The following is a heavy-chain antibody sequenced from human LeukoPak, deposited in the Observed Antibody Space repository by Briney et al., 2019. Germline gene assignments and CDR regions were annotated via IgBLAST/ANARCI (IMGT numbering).Heavy chain of an antibody. V-gene: IGHV3-23*01. CDR2: ISGSGGST. Sequence: GGSLRLSCAASGFTFSSYWMSWVRQAPGKGLEWVSAISGSGGSTYYADSVKGRFTISRDNSKNTLYLQMNSLRAEDTAVYYCAKEGHDYGDRSGDYWGQGTLVTVSS. J-gene: IGHJ4*02. D-gene: IGHD4-17*01. CDR1: GFTFSSYW. CDR3: AKEGHDYGDRSGDY.